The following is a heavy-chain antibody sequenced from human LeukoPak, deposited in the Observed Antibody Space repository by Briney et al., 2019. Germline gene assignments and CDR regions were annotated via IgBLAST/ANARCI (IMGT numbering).Heavy chain of an antibody. CDR1: GGSISSYY. Sequence: SETLSLTCTVSGGSISSYYWGWIRQPPGKGLEWIGYIYYSGSTNYNPSLKSRVTISVDTSKNQFSLKLSSVTAADTAVYYCARHTVATNNFDYWGQGTLVTVSS. V-gene: IGHV4-59*08. J-gene: IGHJ4*02. CDR3: ARHTVATNNFDY. CDR2: IYYSGST. D-gene: IGHD5-12*01.